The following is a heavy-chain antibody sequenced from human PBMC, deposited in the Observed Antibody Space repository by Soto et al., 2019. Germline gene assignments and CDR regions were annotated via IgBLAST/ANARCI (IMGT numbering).Heavy chain of an antibody. CDR3: ARKHPYSCGWWGVGY. Sequence: GGSLRLSFSASGFTFSSYAMHWVRQAPGKGLEWVAVVSYDGSNKYYADSVKGRFTISRDNSTNTLYLQMNSLRAEDTAVYYCARKHPYSCGWWGVGYWGQGTLVTVSS. CDR1: GFTFSSYA. D-gene: IGHD6-19*01. J-gene: IGHJ4*02. CDR2: VSYDGSNK. V-gene: IGHV3-30-3*01.